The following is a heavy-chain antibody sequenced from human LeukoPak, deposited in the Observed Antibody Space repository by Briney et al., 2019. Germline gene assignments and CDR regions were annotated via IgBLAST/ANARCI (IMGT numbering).Heavy chain of an antibody. V-gene: IGHV4-34*01. CDR2: INHSGST. CDR3: ARGRGFSGYYYY. CDR1: GGSFSGYY. J-gene: IGHJ4*02. D-gene: IGHD3-22*01. Sequence: SETLSLTCAVYGGSFSGYYWSWIRQPPGKGLEWVGEINHSGSTKYNPSLKSRVTISVDTTKNQFSLKLSSVTAADTAVYYCARGRGFSGYYYYWGQGTLVTVSS.